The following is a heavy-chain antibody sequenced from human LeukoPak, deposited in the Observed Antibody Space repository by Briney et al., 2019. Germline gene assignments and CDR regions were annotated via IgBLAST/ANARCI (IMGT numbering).Heavy chain of an antibody. Sequence: GGSLRLSCAASGFTFSSYAMSWVRQAPGKGLEWVSAISGSGGSTYYADSVKGRFTISRDNSKSTLYLQMNSLRAEDTAVYYCAKDDYGSGALNWGQGTLVTVSS. CDR1: GFTFSSYA. CDR3: AKDDYGSGALN. J-gene: IGHJ4*02. D-gene: IGHD3-10*01. CDR2: ISGSGGST. V-gene: IGHV3-23*01.